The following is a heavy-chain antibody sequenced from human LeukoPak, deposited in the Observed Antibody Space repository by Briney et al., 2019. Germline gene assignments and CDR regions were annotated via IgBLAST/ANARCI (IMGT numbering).Heavy chain of an antibody. J-gene: IGHJ4*02. CDR3: ARPTRRGYSYGSFDY. CDR1: GGSFSGYY. V-gene: IGHV4-34*01. D-gene: IGHD5-18*01. CDR2: INHSGST. Sequence: PSETLSLTCAVYGGSFSGYYWSWIRQPPGKGLEWIGEINHSGSTNYNPSLKSRVTISVDTSKNQFSLKLSSVTAADTAVYYCARPTRRGYSYGSFDYWGQGTLVTVSS.